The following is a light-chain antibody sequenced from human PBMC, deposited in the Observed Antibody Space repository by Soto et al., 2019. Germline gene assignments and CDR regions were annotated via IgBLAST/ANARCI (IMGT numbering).Light chain of an antibody. J-gene: IGLJ1*01. Sequence: QSALTQPPSASGSPGQSVAISCTGTSSDVGGYNYVSWYQQLPGTAPKLLIYRNNQRPSGVPDRFSGSKSGTSASLAISGLRSEDEADYYCAAWDDSLSGGVFGTGTKLTVL. CDR3: AAWDDSLSGGV. V-gene: IGLV1-47*01. CDR1: SSDVGGYNY. CDR2: RNN.